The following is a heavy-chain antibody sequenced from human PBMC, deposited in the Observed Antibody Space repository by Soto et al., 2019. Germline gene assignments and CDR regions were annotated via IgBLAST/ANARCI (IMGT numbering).Heavy chain of an antibody. D-gene: IGHD3-22*01. J-gene: IGHJ4*02. CDR3: ARGYPRITMIVVVIRPVRTFDY. V-gene: IGHV4-34*01. CDR2: INHSGST. Sequence: SETLSFTCAVYGGSFSGYYWSWIRQPPGKGLEWIGEINHSGSTNYNPSLKSRVTISVDTSKNQFSLKLSSVTAADTAVYYCARGYPRITMIVVVIRPVRTFDYWGQGTLVTVSS. CDR1: GGSFSGYY.